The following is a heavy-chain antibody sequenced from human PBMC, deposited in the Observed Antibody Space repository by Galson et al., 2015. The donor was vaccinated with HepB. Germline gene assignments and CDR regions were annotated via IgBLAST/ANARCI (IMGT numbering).Heavy chain of an antibody. V-gene: IGHV3-48*02. CDR1: GFTFSSYS. CDR2: ISSSSSTI. CDR3: ARVELGHIVVVTAIDY. D-gene: IGHD2-21*02. Sequence: SPRLSCAASGFTFSSYSMNWVRQAPGKGLEWVSYISSSSSTIYYADSVKGRFTISRDNAKNSLYLQMNSLRDEDTAVYYCARVELGHIVVVTAIDYWGQGTLVTVSS. J-gene: IGHJ4*02.